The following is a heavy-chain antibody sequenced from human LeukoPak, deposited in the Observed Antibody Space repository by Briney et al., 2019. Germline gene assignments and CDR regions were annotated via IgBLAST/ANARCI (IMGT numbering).Heavy chain of an antibody. V-gene: IGHV1-2*02. J-gene: IGHJ4*02. CDR3: AREGVAAYQFCFDY. CDR1: GYTFTGYY. D-gene: IGHD2-15*01. Sequence: ASVKVSCKASGYTFTGYYMHWVRPAPGQGLEWMGWIKPNSGGTNSAQKFQGRVTMTRDTSISTAYMELSRLTSDDTAVYYCAREGVAAYQFCFDYWGQGTPVTVSS. CDR2: IKPNSGGT.